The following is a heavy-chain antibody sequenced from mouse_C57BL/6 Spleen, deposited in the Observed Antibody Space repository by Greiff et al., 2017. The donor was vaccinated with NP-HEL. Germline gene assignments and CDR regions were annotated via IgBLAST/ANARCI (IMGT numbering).Heavy chain of an antibody. Sequence: QVQLKQPGAELVMPGASVKLSCKASGYTFTSYWMHWVKQRPGQGLEWIGEIDPSDSYTNYNQKFKGKSTLTVDKSSSTAYMQLSSLTSEDSAVYYCARRDYIYYAMDYWGQGTSVTVSS. CDR2: IDPSDSYT. V-gene: IGHV1-69*01. D-gene: IGHD2-4*01. CDR3: ARRDYIYYAMDY. CDR1: GYTFTSYW. J-gene: IGHJ4*01.